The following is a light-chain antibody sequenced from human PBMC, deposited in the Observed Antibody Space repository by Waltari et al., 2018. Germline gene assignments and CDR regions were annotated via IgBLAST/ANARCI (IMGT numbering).Light chain of an antibody. CDR1: QSVSRS. V-gene: IGKV3-20*01. CDR3: QHYVRLPAT. Sequence: EIVLTQSPGTLSLLPGERATLSCRASQSVSRSLAWYQQKPGQAPRLLIYCSSSRATGIPDRFIGSGSGTDFSLTINRLEPEDFAVYYCQHYVRLPATFGQGTKVDIK. J-gene: IGKJ1*01. CDR2: CSS.